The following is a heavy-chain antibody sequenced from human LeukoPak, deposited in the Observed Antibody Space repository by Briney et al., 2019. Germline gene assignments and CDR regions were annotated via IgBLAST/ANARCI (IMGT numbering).Heavy chain of an antibody. D-gene: IGHD4-17*01. CDR2: INPNSGGT. CDR1: GYTFTGYY. J-gene: IGHJ6*03. CDR3: AGGSLVTTKYYYYCMDV. Sequence: ASVKVSCKASGYTFTGYYMHWVRQAPGQGLEWMGWINPNSGGTNYAQKFQGRVTMTRDTSISTAYMELSRLRSDDTAVYYCAGGSLVTTKYYYYCMDVWGKGTTVTVSS. V-gene: IGHV1-2*02.